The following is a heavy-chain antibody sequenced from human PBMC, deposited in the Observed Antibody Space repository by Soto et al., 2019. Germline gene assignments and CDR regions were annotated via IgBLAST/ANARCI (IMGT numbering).Heavy chain of an antibody. CDR1: GFSLSTGGVS. CDR3: AHSALQTGDFDY. D-gene: IGHD1-26*01. CDR2: IYWDDDK. V-gene: IGHV2-5*02. Sequence: QITLKESGPTLVKPTQTLTLTCTFSGFSLSTGGVSVGWIRQPPGKALEWLALIYWDDDKRYSPSLKSRLTIXKXXSKNQVVLTMTNMDPVDTATYYCAHSALQTGDFDYWGQGTLVTVSS. J-gene: IGHJ4*02.